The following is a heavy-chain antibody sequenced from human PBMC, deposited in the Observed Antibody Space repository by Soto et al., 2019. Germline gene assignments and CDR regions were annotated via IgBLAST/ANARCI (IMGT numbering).Heavy chain of an antibody. CDR3: AKDLQSYGDYDYYCYGMDV. V-gene: IGHV3-30*18. Sequence: QVQLVESGGGEVQPGRSLTISCAASGFTFSTYGMHWVRQTPGKGLEWVAVISYDGTNKFYSDSVKGRFTISRDNFKNTLSLQRNSLRAEDTAVYSCAKDLQSYGDYDYYCYGMDVWGLGTRVTVS. D-gene: IGHD4-17*01. CDR1: GFTFSTYG. CDR2: ISYDGTNK. J-gene: IGHJ6*02.